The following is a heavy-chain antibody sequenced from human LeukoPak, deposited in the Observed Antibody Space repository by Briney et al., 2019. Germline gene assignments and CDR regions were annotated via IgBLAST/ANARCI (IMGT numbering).Heavy chain of an antibody. Sequence: PSETLSLTCTVSGYSISSGYYWGWIRQPPGKGLEWIGSIYHSGSTYYNPSLKSRVTISVDTSKNQFFLKLSSVTAADTAVYYCARVFIGVRPFDPWGQGTLVTVSS. D-gene: IGHD3-10*01. CDR1: GYSISSGYY. CDR2: IYHSGST. J-gene: IGHJ5*02. CDR3: ARVFIGVRPFDP. V-gene: IGHV4-38-2*02.